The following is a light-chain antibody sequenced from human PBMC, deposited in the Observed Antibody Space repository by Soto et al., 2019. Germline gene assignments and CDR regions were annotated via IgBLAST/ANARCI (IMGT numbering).Light chain of an antibody. J-gene: IGLJ2*01. V-gene: IGLV2-23*02. CDR1: SSDIGTSNI. CDR2: EVY. CDR3: CSYAGHGILL. Sequence: QSALTQPASVSGSPGQSVTISCTGTSSDIGTSNIVSWYQQHPGKAPKLIIYEVYNRPSRVSDRFPGSTSGNTASLTISGLQAEDEADYYCSYAGHGILLFGGGTELTVL.